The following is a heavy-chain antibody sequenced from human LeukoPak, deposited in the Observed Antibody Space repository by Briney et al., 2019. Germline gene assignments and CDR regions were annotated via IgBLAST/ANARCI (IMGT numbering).Heavy chain of an antibody. CDR2: IYTSGST. J-gene: IGHJ3*02. CDR1: GGSISSGSYY. D-gene: IGHD3-22*01. Sequence: KSSQTLSLTRTVSGGSISSGSYYWSWIRQPAGKGLEWIGRIYTSGSTNYNPSLKIRVTISVDTSKNQFSLKLSPVTAADTAVYYCARDAVVIDAFDIWGQGTMVTVSS. CDR3: ARDAVVIDAFDI. V-gene: IGHV4-61*02.